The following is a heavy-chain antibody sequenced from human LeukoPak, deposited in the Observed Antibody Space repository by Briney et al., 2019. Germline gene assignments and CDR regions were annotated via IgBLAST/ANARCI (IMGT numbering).Heavy chain of an antibody. CDR2: ISGSGGST. V-gene: IGHV3-23*01. CDR3: TRHAHDNIVVVTATQTGFDY. Sequence: GGSLRLSCAASGFTFSSYAMSWVRQAPGKGLEWVSAISGSGGSTYYADSVKGRFTISRDNSKNTLYLQMNSLRAEDTAVYYCTRHAHDNIVVVTATQTGFDYWGQGTLVTVSS. CDR1: GFTFSSYA. J-gene: IGHJ4*02. D-gene: IGHD2-21*02.